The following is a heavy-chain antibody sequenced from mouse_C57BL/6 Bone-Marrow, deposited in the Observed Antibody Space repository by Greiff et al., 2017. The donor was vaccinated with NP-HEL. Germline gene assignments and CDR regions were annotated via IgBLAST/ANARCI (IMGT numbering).Heavy chain of an antibody. J-gene: IGHJ1*03. CDR1: GYAFSSSW. CDR3: AGGTTVVAHWYFDV. Sequence: QVQLQQSGPELVKPGASVKFSCKASGYAFSSSWMNWVKQRPGKGLEWIGRIYPGDGDTNYNGKFKGKATLTADKSSSTAYMQLSSLTSEDSAVYFCAGGTTVVAHWYFDVWGTGTTVTVSS. V-gene: IGHV1-82*01. D-gene: IGHD1-1*01. CDR2: IYPGDGDT.